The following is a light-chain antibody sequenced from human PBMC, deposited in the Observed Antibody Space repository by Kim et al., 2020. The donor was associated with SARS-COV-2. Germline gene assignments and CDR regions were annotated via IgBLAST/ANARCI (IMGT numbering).Light chain of an antibody. CDR1: RSNIGSNY. J-gene: IGLJ1*01. CDR3: AAWDDSLSVHYV. CDR2: ENY. Sequence: QGVTISCSGSRSNIGSNYVYWYQQLPGAAPKLLIYENYQRPSGVPDRFSGSKSGTSASLAISGLRSEDEAHYYCAAWDDSLSVHYVFGTGTKVTVL. V-gene: IGLV1-47*01.